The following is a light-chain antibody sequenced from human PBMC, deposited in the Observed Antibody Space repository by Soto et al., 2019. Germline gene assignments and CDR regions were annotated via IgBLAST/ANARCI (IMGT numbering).Light chain of an antibody. V-gene: IGLV2-14*01. CDR2: DVS. CDR3: CSYTSSSTFL. J-gene: IGLJ1*01. CDR1: SSDVGGYNY. Sequence: QSALSQPASVSGSPGQSITISCTGTSSDVGGYNYVSWYQQHPAEVPKLIIYDVSNRPSGVSNRFSGSRSGNTASLTISGLQAEDEADYYCCSYTSSSTFLFGTGTKVTVL.